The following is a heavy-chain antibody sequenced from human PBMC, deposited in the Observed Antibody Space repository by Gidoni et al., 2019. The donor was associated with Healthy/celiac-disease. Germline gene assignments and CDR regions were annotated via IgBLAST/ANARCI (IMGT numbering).Heavy chain of an antibody. CDR3: AKDSRVEDDSSGYYYGYFDY. CDR1: GFAFDDYT. D-gene: IGHD3-22*01. CDR2: ISWDGCST. V-gene: IGHV3-43*01. J-gene: IGHJ4*02. Sequence: EVQLVESGGVVVQPGGSLRLSCVGSGFAFDDYTMHWVRQAPGKGLEWVSLISWDGCSTYYADSVKGRFTISRDNSKNSLYLQMNSLRTEDTALYYCAKDSRVEDDSSGYYYGYFDYWGQGTLVTVSS.